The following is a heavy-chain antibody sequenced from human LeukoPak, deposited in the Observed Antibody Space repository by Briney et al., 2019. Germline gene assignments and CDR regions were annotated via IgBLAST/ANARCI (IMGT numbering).Heavy chain of an antibody. V-gene: IGHV3-11*01. CDR1: GFTFSDYY. J-gene: IGHJ6*03. D-gene: IGHD6-13*01. CDR2: ISSSGSTI. Sequence: PGGSLRLSCAASGFTFSDYYMSWIRQAPGKGLEWVSYISSSGSTIYYADSVKGRFTISRDNAKNSLYLQMNSLRAEDTAVYYCARSDYSSSWYGLVYYYYYYMDVWGKGTRVTISS. CDR3: ARSDYSSSWYGLVYYYYYYMDV.